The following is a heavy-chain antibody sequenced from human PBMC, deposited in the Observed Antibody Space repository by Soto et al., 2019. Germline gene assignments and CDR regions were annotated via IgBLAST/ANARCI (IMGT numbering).Heavy chain of an antibody. Sequence: GASVKVSCKASGYTFTSYYMHWVRQAPGQGLEWMGIINPSGGSTSYAQKFQGRVTMTRDTSTSTVYMELSSLRSEDTGVYYCARVPYYYGSGSYYPTYYFDYWGQGTLVTFSS. D-gene: IGHD3-10*01. J-gene: IGHJ4*02. CDR3: ARVPYYYGSGSYYPTYYFDY. V-gene: IGHV1-46*03. CDR1: GYTFTSYY. CDR2: INPSGGST.